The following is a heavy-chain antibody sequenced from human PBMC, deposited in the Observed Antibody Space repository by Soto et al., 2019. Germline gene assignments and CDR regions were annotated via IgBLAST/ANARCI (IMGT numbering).Heavy chain of an antibody. CDR1: GYTFTSYG. CDR2: ISTYNGET. D-gene: IGHD2-15*01. CDR3: ARDRWCLDY. J-gene: IGHJ4*02. V-gene: IGHV1-18*01. Sequence: QVQLVQSGAEVKKPGASVKVSCKASGYTFTSYGISWVRQAPGQGLEWMAWISTYNGETNYAQKFQGRVTMTTDTSTHTAYLAMRSLRSDDTAVYDCARDRWCLDYWGQGTLVTGSS.